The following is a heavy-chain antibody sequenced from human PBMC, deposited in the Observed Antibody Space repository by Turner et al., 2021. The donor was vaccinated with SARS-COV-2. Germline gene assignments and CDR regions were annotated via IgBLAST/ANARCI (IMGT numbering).Heavy chain of an antibody. J-gene: IGHJ4*02. V-gene: IGHV4-59*01. CDR2: IFDSGST. CDR1: GGSISSYY. CDR3: ARARWLRGEIDY. Sequence: QVQLQESGPGLVKPSETLSLTCTVSGGSISSYYWRWIRQPPGKGLEWIGYIFDSGSTNYNPSLKSRVTISVDTSKNQFSLKLSSVTAADTAVYYCARARWLRGEIDYWGQGTLVTVSS. D-gene: IGHD5-12*01.